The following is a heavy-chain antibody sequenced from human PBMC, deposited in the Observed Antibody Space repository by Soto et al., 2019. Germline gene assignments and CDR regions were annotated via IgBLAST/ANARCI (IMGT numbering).Heavy chain of an antibody. V-gene: IGHV1-18*01. J-gene: IGHJ1*01. CDR1: GYTFTSYG. CDR3: SLVFHWTPESSQL. D-gene: IGHD3-9*01. CDR2: ISAYNGNT. Sequence: GASVKVSCKASGYTFTSYGISWVRQAPGQVLEWMGWISAYNGNTNYAQKLQGRVTMTTDTSTSTAYMELRSLRSDDTAVYFFSLVFHWTPESSQLSGQGPLVTLSS.